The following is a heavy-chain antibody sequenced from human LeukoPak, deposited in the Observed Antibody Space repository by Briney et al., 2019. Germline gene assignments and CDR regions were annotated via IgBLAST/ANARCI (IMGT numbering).Heavy chain of an antibody. D-gene: IGHD3-22*01. CDR2: IIPIFGTA. V-gene: IGHV1-69*13. CDR1: GGTFSSYA. CDR3: ASSPQGSGYYYDSSGLKYYFDY. Sequence: ASVKVSCKASGGTFSSYAISWVRQAPGQGLEWMGGIIPIFGTANYAQKFQGRVTITADESTSTAYMELSGLRSEDTAVYYCASSPQGSGYYYDSSGLKYYFDYWGQGTLVTVSS. J-gene: IGHJ4*02.